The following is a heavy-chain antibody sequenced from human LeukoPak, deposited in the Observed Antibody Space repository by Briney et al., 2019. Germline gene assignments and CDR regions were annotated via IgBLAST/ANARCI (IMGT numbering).Heavy chain of an antibody. CDR1: GYTFTSYY. CDR2: INPSGGST. J-gene: IGHJ3*02. CDR3: AREYVGDYYDSSGHYPGGPFDI. V-gene: IGHV1-46*01. Sequence: PVASVKVSCKASGYTFTSYYMHWVRQAPGQGLEWMGIINPSGGSTSYAQKFQGRVTMTRDMSTSTVYMELSSLRSEDTAVYYCAREYVGDYYDSSGHYPGGPFDIWGQGTMVTVSS. D-gene: IGHD3-22*01.